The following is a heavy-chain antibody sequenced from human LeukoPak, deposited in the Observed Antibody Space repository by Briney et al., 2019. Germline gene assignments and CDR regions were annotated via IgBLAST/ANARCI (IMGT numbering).Heavy chain of an antibody. D-gene: IGHD3-22*01. CDR1: GFTFRSYE. CDR3: ARGQGEYYDSSGYPDY. Sequence: PGGSLRLSCAASGFTFRSYEMNWVRQAQGKGLDWVSYITSIGSTVYYADSVKGRFTISRDNAKNSLYLQMHSLRAEDTAVYYCARGQGEYYDSSGYPDYWGQGTLVTVSS. V-gene: IGHV3-48*03. CDR2: ITSIGSTV. J-gene: IGHJ4*02.